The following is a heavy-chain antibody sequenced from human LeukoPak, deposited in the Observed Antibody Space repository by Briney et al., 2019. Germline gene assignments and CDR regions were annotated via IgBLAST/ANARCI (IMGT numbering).Heavy chain of an antibody. Sequence: ASVKVSCKASGYTFASYDINWVRQATGQGLEWMGWVYPNTGNTGYAQKFQGRVTMTRNTSISIAYMELSSLRSEDTAVYYCARGPINGYEYWGQGTLVTVSS. D-gene: IGHD5-12*01. J-gene: IGHJ4*02. CDR3: ARGPINGYEY. V-gene: IGHV1-8*01. CDR2: VYPNTGNT. CDR1: GYTFASYD.